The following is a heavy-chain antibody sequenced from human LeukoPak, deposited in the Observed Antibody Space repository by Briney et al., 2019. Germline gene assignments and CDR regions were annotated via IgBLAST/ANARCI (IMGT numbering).Heavy chain of an antibody. CDR2: ISYDGSNK. J-gene: IGHJ4*02. CDR3: AKPNLGTVIVVAYFDY. Sequence: GGSLRLSCAASGFTFSSYGMHWVRQAPGKGLEWEAVISYDGSNKYYADSVKGRFTISRDDSKNTLYLQMNSLRAEDTAVYYCAKPNLGTVIVVAYFDYWGQGTLVTVSS. V-gene: IGHV3-30*18. CDR1: GFTFSSYG. D-gene: IGHD3-22*01.